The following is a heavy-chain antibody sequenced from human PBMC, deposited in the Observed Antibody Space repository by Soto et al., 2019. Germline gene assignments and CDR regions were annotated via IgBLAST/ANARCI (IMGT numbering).Heavy chain of an antibody. CDR1: GFSLSTTGVG. Sequence: SGPTLVNPTQTLTLTCTFSGFSLSTTGVGVGWIRQPPGKALEWLALFYWDDDKHYSPSLKSRLTITKDPSKNQVVLTMTNMDPVDTGTYYCAKRRSYGDFHLWGQGTLVTVSS. CDR2: FYWDDDK. J-gene: IGHJ5*02. V-gene: IGHV2-5*02. D-gene: IGHD4-17*01. CDR3: AKRRSYGDFHL.